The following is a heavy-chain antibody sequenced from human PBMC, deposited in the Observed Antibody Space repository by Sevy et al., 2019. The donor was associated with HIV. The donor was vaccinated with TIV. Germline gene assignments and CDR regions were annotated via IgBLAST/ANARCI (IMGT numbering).Heavy chain of an antibody. CDR1: GITFSYYG. CDR2: ISYDGSDK. D-gene: IGHD3-22*01. V-gene: IGHV3-30*18. Sequence: GGSLRLSCAASGITFSYYGMHWVRQAPGKGLEWVAFISYDGSDKFYADSGKGRFTTSRDKSKNTLYLQMNSLRGEDTAVYFCAKDADRSGYTNDAHFDYWGQGTLVTVSS. CDR3: AKDADRSGYTNDAHFDY. J-gene: IGHJ4*02.